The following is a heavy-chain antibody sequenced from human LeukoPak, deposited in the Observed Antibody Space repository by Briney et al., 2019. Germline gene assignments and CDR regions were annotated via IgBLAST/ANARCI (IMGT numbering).Heavy chain of an antibody. V-gene: IGHV4-39*07. J-gene: IGHJ6*02. Sequence: SETLSLTCTVSGGSISNSSYYWGWIRQPPGKVLEWIGSIYYSGSTYYNPSLKSRVTISVDTSKNQFSLKLSSVTAADTAVYYCARSSGGGYSGYDLVLGGMDVWGQGTTVTVSS. CDR1: GGSISNSSYY. D-gene: IGHD5-12*01. CDR2: IYYSGST. CDR3: ARSSGGGYSGYDLVLGGMDV.